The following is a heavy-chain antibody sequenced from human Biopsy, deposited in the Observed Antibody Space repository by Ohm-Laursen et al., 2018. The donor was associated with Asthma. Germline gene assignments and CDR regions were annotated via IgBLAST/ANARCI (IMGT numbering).Heavy chain of an antibody. Sequence: GASVTVSCNASGYTFINYAIHWVRQAPGQRLGWMGWINAGNGNTKYSQKFQGRVTITRDTSASTAYMDLSSLRSEDTAVYYCARTYYDFLTGQVNDAFDIWGQGTMVTVSS. D-gene: IGHD3-9*01. V-gene: IGHV1-3*01. CDR1: GYTFINYA. CDR3: ARTYYDFLTGQVNDAFDI. J-gene: IGHJ3*02. CDR2: INAGNGNT.